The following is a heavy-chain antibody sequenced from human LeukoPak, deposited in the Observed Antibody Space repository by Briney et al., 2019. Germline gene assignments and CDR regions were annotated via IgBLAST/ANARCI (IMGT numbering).Heavy chain of an antibody. J-gene: IGHJ5*02. CDR2: MNPNSGNT. V-gene: IGHV1-8*01. Sequence: ASVEVSCKASGYTFTSYDINWVRQATGQGLEWMGWMNPNSGNTGYAQKFQGRVTMTRNTSISTAYMELSSLRSEDTAVYYCARGKRGSYRAWFDPWGQGTLVTVSS. CDR1: GYTFTSYD. CDR3: ARGKRGSYRAWFDP. D-gene: IGHD1-26*01.